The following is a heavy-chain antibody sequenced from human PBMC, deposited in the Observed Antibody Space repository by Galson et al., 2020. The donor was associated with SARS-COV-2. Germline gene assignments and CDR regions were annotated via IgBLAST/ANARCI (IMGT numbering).Heavy chain of an antibody. V-gene: IGHV3-33*01. CDR1: GFTFNSYG. CDR2: IWYDGSNK. D-gene: IGHD6-19*01. CDR3: ARDRVGSSGWDYYFDY. J-gene: IGHJ4*02. Sequence: GSLRPPCAASGFTFNSYGMHWVRQAPAKGLEWVAVIWYDGSNKYYADPVKRRFTIPRDNSKNTLYLQMNSLRAEDTAVYYCARDRVGSSGWDYYFDYWGQGTLVTVSS.